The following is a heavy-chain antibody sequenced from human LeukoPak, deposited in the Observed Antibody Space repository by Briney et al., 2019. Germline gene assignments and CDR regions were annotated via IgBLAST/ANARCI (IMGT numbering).Heavy chain of an antibody. CDR2: ISWNSGSI. CDR3: AKSRGSSSWYPFDY. V-gene: IGHV3-9*03. D-gene: IGHD6-13*01. J-gene: IGHJ4*02. CDR1: GFTFSSYS. Sequence: GGSLRLSCAASGFTFSSYSMNWVRQAPGKGLEWVSGISWNSGSIGYADSVKGRFTISRDNAKNSLYLQMNSLRAEDMALYYCAKSRGSSSWYPFDYWGQGTLVTVSS.